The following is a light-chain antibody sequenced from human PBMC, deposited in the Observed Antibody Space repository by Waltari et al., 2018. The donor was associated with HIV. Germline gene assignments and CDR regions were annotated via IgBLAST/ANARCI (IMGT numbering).Light chain of an antibody. CDR3: VAWDDSLSGFA. Sequence: QSVLTQPPSASGTLGQRVPISCPGSNSNVGSKYVYWYQQVPGTAPKQLIYRNEQRRSGVPDRFSASKSGASASLSISGLRSEDEADYYCVAWDDSLSGFAFGTGTKVTVL. V-gene: IGLV1-47*01. J-gene: IGLJ1*01. CDR1: NSNVGSKY. CDR2: RNE.